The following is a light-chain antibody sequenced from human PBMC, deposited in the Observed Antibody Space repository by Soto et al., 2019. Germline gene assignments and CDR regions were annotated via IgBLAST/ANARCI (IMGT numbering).Light chain of an antibody. CDR3: SSYAGTSSI. Sequence: QSALTQPPSASGSPGQSVTISCTGTSSDVGAYNFVSWYQQHPGKVPKLMIYEVAKRPSGVPDRFSGSKSGNTASLTVSGLQVEDEADYYCSSYAGTSSIFGTGTKVTVL. V-gene: IGLV2-8*01. J-gene: IGLJ1*01. CDR2: EVA. CDR1: SSDVGAYNF.